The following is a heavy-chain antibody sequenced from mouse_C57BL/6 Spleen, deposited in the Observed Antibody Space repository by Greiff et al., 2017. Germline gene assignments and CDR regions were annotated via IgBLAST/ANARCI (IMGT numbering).Heavy chain of an antibody. V-gene: IGHV1-4*01. Sequence: VKLQQSGAELARPGASVKMSCKASGYTFTSYTMHWVKQRPGQGLEWIGYINPSSGYTKYNQKFKDKATLTADKSYSTAYMQLSSLTSEDSAVYYCARSVSDCYSPYYFDYWGQGTTLTVSS. D-gene: IGHD2-3*01. CDR1: GYTFTSYT. CDR3: ARSVSDCYSPYYFDY. J-gene: IGHJ2*01. CDR2: INPSSGYT.